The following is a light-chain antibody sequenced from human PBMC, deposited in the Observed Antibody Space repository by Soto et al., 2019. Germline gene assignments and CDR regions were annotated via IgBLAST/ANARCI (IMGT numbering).Light chain of an antibody. V-gene: IGLV4-60*03. J-gene: IGLJ2*01. CDR1: SGHSSYI. CDR3: ETWNGNTVV. Sequence: QPVLTQSSSASASLGSSVKLTCTLSSGHSSYIIAWHQQQPGKAPRYLMKVEGSGSYNRGSGAPDRFSGSSSGADRYLTISNLQSEDEADYHCETWNGNTVVFGGGTKLTVL. CDR2: VEGSGSY.